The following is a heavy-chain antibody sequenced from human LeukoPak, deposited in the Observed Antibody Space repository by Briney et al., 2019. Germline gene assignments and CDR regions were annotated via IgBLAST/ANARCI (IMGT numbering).Heavy chain of an antibody. D-gene: IGHD5-24*01. CDR1: GGSISSGGYY. CDR3: ASQFPRRDGYNSAYWYFDL. V-gene: IGHV4-61*08. J-gene: IGHJ2*01. Sequence: PSQTLSLTCTVSGGSISSGGYYWSWIRQPPGKGLEWIGYIYYSGSTNYNPSLKSRVTISVDTSKNQFSLKLSSVTAADTAVYYCASQFPRRDGYNSAYWYFDLWGRGTLVTVSS. CDR2: IYYSGST.